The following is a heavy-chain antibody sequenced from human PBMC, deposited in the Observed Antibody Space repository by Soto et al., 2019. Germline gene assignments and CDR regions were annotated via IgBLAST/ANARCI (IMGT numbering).Heavy chain of an antibody. V-gene: IGHV3-48*01. CDR1: GFTFSSYS. Sequence: GGSLRLSCAASGFTFSSYSMNWVRQAPGKGLEWVSYISIGSGTIYYADSVKGRFTISRDNAKNSLYLQMDSLRAEDTAVYYATRSAYMDVWGTGTTVTVSS. CDR3: TRSAYMDV. CDR2: ISIGSGTI. D-gene: IGHD2-2*01. J-gene: IGHJ6*03.